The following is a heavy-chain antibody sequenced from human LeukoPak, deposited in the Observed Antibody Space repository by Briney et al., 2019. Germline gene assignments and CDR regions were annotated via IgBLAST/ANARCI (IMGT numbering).Heavy chain of an antibody. CDR1: GFTFSSYS. CDR2: ISSSSSYI. V-gene: IGHV3-21*01. Sequence: PGGSLRLSCAASGFTFSSYSMNWVRQAPGKGLEWVSSISSSSSYIYYADSVKGRFTISRDNAKNSLYLQMNGLRAEDTAVYYCARDLHYYDSSGYYRPSDYWGQGTLVTVSS. D-gene: IGHD3-22*01. CDR3: ARDLHYYDSSGYYRPSDY. J-gene: IGHJ4*02.